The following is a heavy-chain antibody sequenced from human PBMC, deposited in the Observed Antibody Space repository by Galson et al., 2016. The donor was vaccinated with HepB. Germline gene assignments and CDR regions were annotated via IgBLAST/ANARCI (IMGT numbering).Heavy chain of an antibody. V-gene: IGHV3-33*01. J-gene: IGHJ4*02. D-gene: IGHD6-13*01. CDR1: EFTFSTYG. CDR2: IWHDGSNK. CDR3: AREMHVAAAAAFDF. Sequence: SLRLSCAASEFTFSTYGMHWVRQAPGTGLEWVALIWHDGSNKYYADSVKGRFTISRDNPKNTLYLQMNSLKVEDTAVYYCAREMHVAAAAAFDFWGRGTLVTVSS.